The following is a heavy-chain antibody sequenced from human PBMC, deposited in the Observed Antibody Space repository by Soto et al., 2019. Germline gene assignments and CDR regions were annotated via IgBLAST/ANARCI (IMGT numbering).Heavy chain of an antibody. D-gene: IGHD3-16*01. CDR1: GYTFNSYG. CDR2: ISSYNGNT. Sequence: QVQLVQSVAEVKKPGASVKVSCKASGYTFNSYGISWVRQAPGQGLEWMGWISSYNGNTNYAQKLQGRVTMTTDTPTSTAYMDVRRLIFDDTAVYYCARDRGRYVLDCWDQGTLITISS. V-gene: IGHV1-18*01. J-gene: IGHJ4*02. CDR3: ARDRGRYVLDC.